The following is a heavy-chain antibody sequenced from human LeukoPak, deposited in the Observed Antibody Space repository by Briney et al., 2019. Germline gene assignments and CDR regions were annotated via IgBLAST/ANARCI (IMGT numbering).Heavy chain of an antibody. D-gene: IGHD1-26*01. Sequence: PGGSLRLSCAASGFTISTYDINWVSQAPGRGLEWVSYISSCGSTIYYADSVKGRITISRDNAKNLVYLQMNSLRAEDTAFYYCARATSGNGMDVWGKGTTVTVSS. CDR3: ARATSGNGMDV. CDR2: ISSCGSTI. J-gene: IGHJ6*04. V-gene: IGHV3-48*03. CDR1: GFTISTYD.